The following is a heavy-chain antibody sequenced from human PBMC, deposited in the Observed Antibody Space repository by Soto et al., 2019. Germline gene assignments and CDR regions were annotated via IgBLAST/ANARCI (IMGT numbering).Heavy chain of an antibody. J-gene: IGHJ6*03. CDR1: GFTFSSDG. V-gene: IGHV3-30*18. D-gene: IGHD6-13*01. Sequence: QVQLVEFGGGVVQPGRSLRLSCAASGFTFSSDGMHWVRQAPGKGLEWVAVISYDGSNKYYADSVKGRFTISRDNSKNTLYLQMNSLRAEDTAVYYCAKLGEQLEYYYYYMDVWGKGTTVTVSS. CDR3: AKLGEQLEYYYYYMDV. CDR2: ISYDGSNK.